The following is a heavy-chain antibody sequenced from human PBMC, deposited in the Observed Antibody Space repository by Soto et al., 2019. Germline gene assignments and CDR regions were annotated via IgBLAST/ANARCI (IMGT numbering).Heavy chain of an antibody. CDR3: ARNYYYVSSGYYHTTNWFDP. V-gene: IGHV1-69*01. CDR1: GGTFSSYA. CDR2: IIPIFGTA. J-gene: IGHJ5*02. Sequence: QVQLVQSGAEVKKPGSSVKVSCKASGGTFSSYAISWVRQAPGQGLEWLGGIIPIFGTANYAQKFQGRVTITADGSTSTAYMELSSVRSEDTAVYYCARNYYYVSSGYYHTTNWFDPWGQGTLVTVSS. D-gene: IGHD3-22*01.